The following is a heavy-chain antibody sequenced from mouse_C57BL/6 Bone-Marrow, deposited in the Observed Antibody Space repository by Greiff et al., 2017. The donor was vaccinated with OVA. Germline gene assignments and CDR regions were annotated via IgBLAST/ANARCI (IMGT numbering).Heavy chain of an antibody. D-gene: IGHD1-1*01. CDR2: INPNNGGT. Sequence: VQLQQSGPELVKPGASVKMSCKASGYTFTDYNMHWVKQSHGQSLEWIGYINPNNGGTSYNQKFKGKATLTVNKSSSTAYMELRSLTSEDSAVYYCARKGYTGYYMDYWGQGTTLTVSS. CDR1: GYTFTDYN. J-gene: IGHJ2*01. V-gene: IGHV1-22*01. CDR3: ARKGYTGYYMDY.